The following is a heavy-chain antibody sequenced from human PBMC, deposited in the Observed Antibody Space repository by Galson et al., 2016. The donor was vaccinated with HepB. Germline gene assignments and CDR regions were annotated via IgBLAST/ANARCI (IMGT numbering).Heavy chain of an antibody. CDR2: IYHSGST. CDR1: GGSISSSNW. Sequence: LSLTCAVSGGSISSSNWRSWVRQPPGKGLEWIGEIYHSGSTNYNPSLKGRVTISVDKSKNQFSLRLSSVTAADTAVYYCAKASSGPPNRAYSYGYPYWGQGTLVTVSS. V-gene: IGHV4-4*02. CDR3: AKASSGPPNRAYSYGYPY. J-gene: IGHJ4*02. D-gene: IGHD5-18*01.